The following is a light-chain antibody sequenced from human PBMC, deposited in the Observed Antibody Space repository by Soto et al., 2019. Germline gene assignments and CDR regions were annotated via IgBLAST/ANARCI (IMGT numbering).Light chain of an antibody. Sequence: EIALTQSPATLSLSPGERATLTCRASQSNSSYLAWYKQKNSQAPRLLIYDAYNMATGIPARFSGSGSGTDFSLTISSLEPEDFAVYYCQQRSNWPLTFGGG. CDR1: QSNSSY. V-gene: IGKV3-11*01. CDR3: QQRSNWPLT. CDR2: DAY. J-gene: IGKJ4*01.